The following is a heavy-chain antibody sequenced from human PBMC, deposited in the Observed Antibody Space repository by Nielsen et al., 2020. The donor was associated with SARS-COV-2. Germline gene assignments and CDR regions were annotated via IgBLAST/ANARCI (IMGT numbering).Heavy chain of an antibody. CDR2: ISGSGGST. CDR1: GFTFSSYA. J-gene: IGHJ4*02. Sequence: GESLKISCAASGFTFSSYAMSWVRQAPGKGLEWVSAISGSGGSTYYADSVKGRFTISRDNSKNTLYLQMNSLRAEDTAVYYCARVSVAGTDYWGQGTLVTVSS. CDR3: ARVSVAGTDY. D-gene: IGHD6-19*01. V-gene: IGHV3-23*01.